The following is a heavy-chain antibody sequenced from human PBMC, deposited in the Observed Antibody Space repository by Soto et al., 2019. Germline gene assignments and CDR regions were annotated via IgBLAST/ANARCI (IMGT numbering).Heavy chain of an antibody. V-gene: IGHV2-26*01. J-gene: IGHJ5*02. CDR2: IFSNDEK. D-gene: IGHD2-2*01. CDR3: SRTTYCGGTGCYRLYWFDP. Sequence: SGPTLVNPPETLTLPCTVSGFSLSNARMGVSWIRQPPGTALAWLAHIFSNDEKSYSTSLKSRLTISKDTSKSQVVLTMTNMDPVDTATYDFSRTTYCGGTGCYRLYWFDPWGQGTLVTVSS. CDR1: GFSLSNARMG.